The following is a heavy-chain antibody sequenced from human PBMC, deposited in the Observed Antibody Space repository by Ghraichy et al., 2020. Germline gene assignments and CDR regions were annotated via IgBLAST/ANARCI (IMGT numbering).Heavy chain of an antibody. J-gene: IGHJ4*02. CDR3: ARAAATREFAIFGY. Sequence: SETLSLTCTVSGGSISSYYWSWIRQPPGKGLEWIGYIYYSGSTNYNPSLKSRVTISVDTSKNQFSLKLSSVTAADTAVYYCARAAATREFAIFGYWGQGSRVTVSS. V-gene: IGHV4-59*08. CDR2: IYYSGST. CDR1: GGSISSYY. D-gene: IGHD6-25*01.